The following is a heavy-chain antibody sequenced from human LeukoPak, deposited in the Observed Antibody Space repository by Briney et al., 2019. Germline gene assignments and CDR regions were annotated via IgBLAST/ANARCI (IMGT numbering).Heavy chain of an antibody. D-gene: IGHD6-13*01. CDR2: IIHTGST. CDR1: GGSFNGYS. Sequence: SETLSLTCAVYGGSFNGYSWSWIRQTPGKGLEWIGEIIHTGSTKYNPSLKSRVTISVDTSKNQFSLKLSSVTAADTAVYYCAGPGIAAAGTQSYWGQGTLVTVSS. V-gene: IGHV4-34*12. J-gene: IGHJ4*02. CDR3: AGPGIAAAGTQSY.